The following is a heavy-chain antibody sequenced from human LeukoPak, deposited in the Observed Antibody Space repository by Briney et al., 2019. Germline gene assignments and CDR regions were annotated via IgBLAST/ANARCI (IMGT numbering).Heavy chain of an antibody. D-gene: IGHD2-15*01. Sequence: ASVKVSCKVSGYTLTELSMRWVRQAPGKGLEWMGGFDPEDGETIYAQKFQGRVTMTEDTSTDTAYMELSSLRSEDTAVYYCATAWKVVAANLFDYWGQGTLVTVSS. CDR3: ATAWKVVAANLFDY. CDR2: FDPEDGET. J-gene: IGHJ4*02. CDR1: GYTLTELS. V-gene: IGHV1-24*01.